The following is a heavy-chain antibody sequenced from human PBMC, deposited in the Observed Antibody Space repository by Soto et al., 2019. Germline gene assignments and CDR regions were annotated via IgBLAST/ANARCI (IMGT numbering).Heavy chain of an antibody. CDR3: ARGIGAVLLGEWDYYGMHF. J-gene: IGHJ6*02. V-gene: IGHV4-30-2*01. Sequence: LYLTCAVSGGSISSGGYSWSWIRQPPGQGLEWIGYIYHSGSTYYNPSLKSRVTISVDRSKNQFSLKLSSVTAADTAVYYCARGIGAVLLGEWDYYGMHFRCQ. D-gene: IGHD3-16*01. CDR2: IYHSGST. CDR1: GGSISSGGYS.